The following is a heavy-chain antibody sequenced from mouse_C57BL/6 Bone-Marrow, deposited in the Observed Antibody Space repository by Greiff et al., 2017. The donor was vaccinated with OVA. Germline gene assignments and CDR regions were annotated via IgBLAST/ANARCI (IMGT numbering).Heavy chain of an antibody. Sequence: EVKLMESGAELVRPGASVKLSCTASGFNIKDDYMHWVKQRPEQGLEWIGWIDPENGDTEYASKFQGKATITADPSSNTAYMQLSSLTSEDTAVYYCTTTGTRNYCDYWGQGTTLTVSS. J-gene: IGHJ2*01. CDR2: IDPENGDT. CDR3: TTTGTRNYCDY. D-gene: IGHD4-1*01. V-gene: IGHV14-4*01. CDR1: GFNIKDDY.